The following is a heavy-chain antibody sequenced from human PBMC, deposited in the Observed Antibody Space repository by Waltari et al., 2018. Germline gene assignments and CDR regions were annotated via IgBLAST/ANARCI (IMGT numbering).Heavy chain of an antibody. V-gene: IGHV4-39*01. CDR3: ARQPWIHLRSSNGAFDS. D-gene: IGHD5-18*01. Sequence: QVQLQESGPGLVKPSETLSPTCAASVGSVPFSLSHWGWIRQPPGKGLEWIGSVYYNGTSYYNPSLKRRIPLSVDTSKNHFSLQLRSVTAADTAVYYCARQPWIHLRSSNGAFDSWGQGTLVTVSS. CDR1: VGSVPFSLSH. CDR2: VYYNGTS. J-gene: IGHJ4*02.